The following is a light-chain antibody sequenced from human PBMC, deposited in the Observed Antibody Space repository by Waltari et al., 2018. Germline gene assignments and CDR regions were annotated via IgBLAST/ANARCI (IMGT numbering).Light chain of an antibody. J-gene: IGLJ3*02. Sequence: QTVVTQEPSLTVSPGGTVTLTCASSTGEVTSGHHPNWHQQKPGQPPRLLIFSTSDKPSWTPARFSGSLLGGKAALTLSGVQPEDEADYYCLLFDGDARVFGGGTRLTVL. CDR1: TGEVTSGHH. V-gene: IGLV7-43*01. CDR2: STS. CDR3: LLFDGDARV.